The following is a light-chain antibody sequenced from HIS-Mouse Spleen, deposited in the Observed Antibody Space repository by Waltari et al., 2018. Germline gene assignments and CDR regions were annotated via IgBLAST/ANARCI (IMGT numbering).Light chain of an antibody. J-gene: IGLJ1*01. CDR2: EGS. V-gene: IGLV2-23*01. CDR1: SSDVGSYNL. CDR3: CSYAGSSTNYV. Sequence: QSALTQPASVSGSPGQSITISCTGTSSDVGSYNLVSWYQQHPGKAPKLMIYEGSKRPSGVSNRFSGSQSGNTASLTISGLQAEDEADYYCCSYAGSSTNYVFGTGTKVTVL.